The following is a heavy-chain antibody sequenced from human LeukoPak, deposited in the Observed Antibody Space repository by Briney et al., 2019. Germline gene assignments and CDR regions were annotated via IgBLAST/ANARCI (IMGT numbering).Heavy chain of an antibody. CDR1: GGSISSYY. J-gene: IGHJ6*03. CDR2: IYYSGST. V-gene: IGHV4-59*01. D-gene: IGHD5-18*01. CDR3: ARGYSYGTDYYYYYMDV. Sequence: SETLSLTCTVSGGSISSYYWSWIRQPPGKGLEWIGYIYYSGSTNYNPSLKSRVTISVDTSKNQFSLKLSSVTAADTAVYYCARGYSYGTDYYYYYMDVWGKGTTVAVSS.